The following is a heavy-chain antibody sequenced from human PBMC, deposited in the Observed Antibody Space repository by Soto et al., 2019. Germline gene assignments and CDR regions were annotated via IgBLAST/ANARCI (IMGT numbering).Heavy chain of an antibody. D-gene: IGHD2-15*01. CDR1: GFTFRTDW. Sequence: EVQLVQSGGGLVQPGESLRLSCAASGFTFRTDWMSWVRQAPGKGLEWVANMKYDGSEIYYADSVKGRFTISRDNARNSLFLQMDSLSADDTAVYYCVRGYCSGGTCYRGYWGQGTLVTVSS. CDR3: VRGYCSGGTCYRGY. V-gene: IGHV3-7*04. CDR2: MKYDGSEI. J-gene: IGHJ4*02.